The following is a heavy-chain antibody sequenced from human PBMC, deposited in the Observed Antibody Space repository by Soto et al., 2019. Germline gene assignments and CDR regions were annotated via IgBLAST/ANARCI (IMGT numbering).Heavy chain of an antibody. CDR2: ISYDGSDK. Sequence: QVQLVESGGGVVQPGRSLRLSCAGSGFPFTSYGMHWVREGPDKGLEWVAVISYDGSDKYYADSVKGRFTITRDNSKSMRYLQMNSLRPEDTALYYCVGGQYYFDYRGQGTLVIVSS. CDR3: VGGQYYFDY. CDR1: GFPFTSYG. V-gene: IGHV3-30*03. D-gene: IGHD3-10*01. J-gene: IGHJ4*02.